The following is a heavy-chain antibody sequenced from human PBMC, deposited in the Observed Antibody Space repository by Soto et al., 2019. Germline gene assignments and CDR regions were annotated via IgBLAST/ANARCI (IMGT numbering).Heavy chain of an antibody. CDR3: ARKRTSVATQASFDL. CDR2: IYYSGST. Sequence: TSETLSLTCTVTGDSISSRSYYWGWIRQPPGKGLEWIGSIYYSGSTYNNPSLRSRVSMSIDTSKDQFSLKLKSVTAADTALYFCARKRTSVATQASFDLWGPGSLVTVS. V-gene: IGHV4-39*01. D-gene: IGHD3-10*01. CDR1: GDSISSRSYY. J-gene: IGHJ4*02.